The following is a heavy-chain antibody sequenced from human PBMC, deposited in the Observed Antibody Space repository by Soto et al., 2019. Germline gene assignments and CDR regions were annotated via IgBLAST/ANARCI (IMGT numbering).Heavy chain of an antibody. CDR2: ISGSGGST. V-gene: IGHV3-23*01. CDR1: GFTFSSYA. CDR3: EKGPKGYYDILTGYYIYYYYYMDV. D-gene: IGHD3-9*01. J-gene: IGHJ6*03. Sequence: EVQLLESGGGLVQPGGSLRLSCAASGFTFSSYAMSWVRQAPGKGLEWVSAISGSGGSTYYADSVKGRFTISRDNSKNTLYLQMNSLRAEDTAVYYCEKGPKGYYDILTGYYIYYYYYMDVWGKGTTVTVSS.